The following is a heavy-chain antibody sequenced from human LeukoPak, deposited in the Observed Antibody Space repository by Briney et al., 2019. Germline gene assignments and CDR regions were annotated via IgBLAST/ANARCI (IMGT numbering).Heavy chain of an antibody. V-gene: IGHV4-39*07. D-gene: IGHD5-12*01. Sequence: SETLSLTCTVSGGSISSSGYYWGWIRQPPGKGLEWIGSIYYSGSTYYNPSLKSRVTISVDTSKNQFSLKLSSVTAADTAVYFCARGYSGYDDFDPWGQGTLVTVSS. J-gene: IGHJ5*02. CDR3: ARGYSGYDDFDP. CDR1: GGSISSSGYY. CDR2: IYYSGST.